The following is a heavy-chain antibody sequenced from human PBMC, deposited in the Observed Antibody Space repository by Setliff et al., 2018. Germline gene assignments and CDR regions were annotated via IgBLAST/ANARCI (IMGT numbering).Heavy chain of an antibody. V-gene: IGHV4-61*02. J-gene: IGHJ4*02. D-gene: IGHD5-12*01. CDR3: AGTPALGTSWLSPFDY. CDR2: IQSTGNT. CDR1: GVSFGSGTYY. Sequence: SETLSLTCAVSGVSFGSGTYYWSWIRQPAGKGLEWIGLIQSTGNTNYNPSLQSRVTISIDTSKNQFSLKMSSVTAADTAMYYCAGTPALGTSWLSPFDYWGQGTLVTSPQ.